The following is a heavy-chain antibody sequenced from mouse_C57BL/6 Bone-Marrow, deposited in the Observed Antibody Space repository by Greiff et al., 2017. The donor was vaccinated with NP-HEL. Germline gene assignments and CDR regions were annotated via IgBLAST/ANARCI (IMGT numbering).Heavy chain of an antibody. Sequence: QVQLQQSGAELVRPGASVTLSCKASGYTFTDYEMHWVKQTPVHGLEWIGAIDPETGGTAYNQKFKGKAILTADKSSSTAYMELRSLTSEDSAVYYCTRLNYGSSWGYWGQGTTLTVSS. CDR1: GYTFTDYE. CDR2: IDPETGGT. CDR3: TRLNYGSSWGY. J-gene: IGHJ2*01. D-gene: IGHD1-1*01. V-gene: IGHV1-15*01.